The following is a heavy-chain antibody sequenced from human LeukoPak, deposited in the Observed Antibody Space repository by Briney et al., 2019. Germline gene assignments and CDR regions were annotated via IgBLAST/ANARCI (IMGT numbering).Heavy chain of an antibody. J-gene: IGHJ4*02. D-gene: IGHD3-22*01. V-gene: IGHV4-61*08. CDR3: ASYDSSGNFAY. Sequence: PSETLSLTCTVSGGSISSGDYYWSWIRQPPGKGLEWIAYIYYSGSTEYNPYLKSRVTISVDTSKNQFSLKVSSVTAADTAVYFCASYDSSGNFAYWGQGTLVSVSS. CDR1: GGSISSGDYY. CDR2: IYYSGST.